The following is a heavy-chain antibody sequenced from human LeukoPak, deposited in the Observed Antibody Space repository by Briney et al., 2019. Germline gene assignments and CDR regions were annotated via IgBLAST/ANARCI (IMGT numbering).Heavy chain of an antibody. D-gene: IGHD6-19*01. CDR3: ARPGGGGRYSSGWYDY. V-gene: IGHV4-34*01. CDR2: INHSGST. CDR1: GGSFSGYY. Sequence: SETLSLTCAVYGGSFSGYYWSWIRQPPGKGLEWIGEINHSGSTNYNPSLKSRVTISVDTSKNQFSLKLSSVTAADTAVYYCARPGGGGRYSSGWYDYWGQGTLVTVSS. J-gene: IGHJ4*02.